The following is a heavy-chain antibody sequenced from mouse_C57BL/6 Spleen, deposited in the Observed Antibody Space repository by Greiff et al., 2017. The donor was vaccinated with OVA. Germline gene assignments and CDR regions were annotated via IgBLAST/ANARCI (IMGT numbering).Heavy chain of an antibody. J-gene: IGHJ2*01. V-gene: IGHV1-81*01. CDR1: GYTFTSYG. CDR3: ARSYYYYGRSYYFDY. CDR2: IYPRSGNT. Sequence: QVQLQQSGAELARPGASVKLSCKASGYTFTSYGLSWVKQRTGQGLEWIGEIYPRSGNTYSNEKFKGKATLTADQSSSTAYMELRILTADDSAVYFSARSYYYYGRSYYFDYWGQGTTLTVSS. D-gene: IGHD1-1*01.